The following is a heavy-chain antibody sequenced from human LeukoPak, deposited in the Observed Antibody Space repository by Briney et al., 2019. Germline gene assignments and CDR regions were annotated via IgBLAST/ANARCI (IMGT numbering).Heavy chain of an antibody. V-gene: IGHV1-3*03. CDR2: INAGNGNT. CDR1: GYTFTSYA. D-gene: IGHD2-15*01. Sequence: ASVKVSCEASGYTFTSYAMHWVRQAPGQRLEWMGWINAGNGNTKYSQEFQGRVTITRDTSASTAYMELSSLRSEDMAVYYCARDMGYCSGGSCGWYYFDYWGQGTLVTVSS. J-gene: IGHJ4*02. CDR3: ARDMGYCSGGSCGWYYFDY.